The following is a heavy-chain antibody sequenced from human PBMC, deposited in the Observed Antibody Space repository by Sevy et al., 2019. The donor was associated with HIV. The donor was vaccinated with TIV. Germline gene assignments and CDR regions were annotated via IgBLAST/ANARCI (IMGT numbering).Heavy chain of an antibody. J-gene: IGHJ4*02. CDR1: GLTFDNYA. Sequence: SLRLSCAASGLTFDNYAMHWVRQVPGKGLEWVSGISWNSGSIAYADAVKGRFTISRDNAKKSLYLQMNSLRPEDTALYYCAKARELMTTFSPIDYWGQGTLVTVSS. CDR3: AKARELMTTFSPIDY. CDR2: ISWNSGSI. V-gene: IGHV3-9*01. D-gene: IGHD3-16*01.